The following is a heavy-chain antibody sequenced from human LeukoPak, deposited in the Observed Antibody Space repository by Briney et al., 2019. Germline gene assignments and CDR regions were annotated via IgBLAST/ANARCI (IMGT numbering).Heavy chain of an antibody. D-gene: IGHD2-15*01. V-gene: IGHV3-23*01. J-gene: IGHJ6*02. CDR2: ICGSGDTT. CDR1: GLTFSSSA. Sequence: GGSLRLSCAASGLTFSSSAMSWVRQAPGKGLEWVSSICGSGDTTYYADSVKGRFTVSRDNSNNMLYLQMNSLRADDTAVYFCEKGRRVSCYGAMDVWGQGTTVIVSS. CDR3: EKGRRVSCYGAMDV.